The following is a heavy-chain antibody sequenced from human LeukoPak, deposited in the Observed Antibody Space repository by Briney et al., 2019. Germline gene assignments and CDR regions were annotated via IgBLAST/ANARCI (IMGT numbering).Heavy chain of an antibody. CDR1: GFPFSSYW. J-gene: IGHJ3*02. CDR3: AIGDGGYRSHSAFDI. Sequence: GGSLRLSCAASGFPFSSYWMHWVRPAPGKGRVWLARITCDGYSIRYVNSVKGRFTISRDNSKNTLYLQMNSLRAEDTAVYYCAIGDGGYRSHSAFDIWGQGTLRTVSS. D-gene: IGHD5-12*01. V-gene: IGHV3-74*01. CDR2: ITCDGYSI.